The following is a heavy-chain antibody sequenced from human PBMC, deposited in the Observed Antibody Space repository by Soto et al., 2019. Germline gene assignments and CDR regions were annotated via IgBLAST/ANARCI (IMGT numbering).Heavy chain of an antibody. CDR3: VRGSAGGGAY. Sequence: QVQLEQSGAEVKKPGASVKVSCKASGYTFTAYFLHWVRQAPGQGFEWMAWINPRSDVTNYAQKFQGRVTVTRDTAISTVYMELNNMTFNDTAVYYCVRGSAGGGAYWGQGTRVVVSS. CDR2: INPRSDVT. CDR1: GYTFTAYF. J-gene: IGHJ4*02. D-gene: IGHD6-13*01. V-gene: IGHV1-2*02.